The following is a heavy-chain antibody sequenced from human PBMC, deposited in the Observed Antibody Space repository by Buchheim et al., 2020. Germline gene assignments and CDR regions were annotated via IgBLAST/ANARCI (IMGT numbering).Heavy chain of an antibody. CDR1: GDSISSYY. V-gene: IGHV4-59*01. CDR3: AGGVAATLWYFDL. D-gene: IGHD2-15*01. Sequence: QVYLQQSGPGLVKPSETLSLTCTVSGDSISSYYWSWIRLPPEKRLEWIGYIYYSGSTNYNPSLKSRVTISIDTSKNQFSLNLGSVTTADTAVYYCAGGVAATLWYFDLWGRGTL. CDR2: IYYSGST. J-gene: IGHJ2*01.